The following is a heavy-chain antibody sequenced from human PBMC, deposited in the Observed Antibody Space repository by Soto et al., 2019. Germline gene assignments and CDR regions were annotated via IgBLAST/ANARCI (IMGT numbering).Heavy chain of an antibody. CDR2: IWYDGSNK. V-gene: IGHV3-33*01. J-gene: IGHJ4*02. D-gene: IGHD6-19*01. CDR1: GFTFSSYG. Sequence: QVQLVESGGGVVQPGRSLRLSCAASGFTFSSYGMHWVRQAPGKGLEWVAVIWYDGSNKYYADSVKGRFTISRDNSKNTLYLQMNSLRAEDTAVYYCARGRRRIAVAGTFPPKFGYWGQGTLVTVSS. CDR3: ARGRRRIAVAGTFPPKFGY.